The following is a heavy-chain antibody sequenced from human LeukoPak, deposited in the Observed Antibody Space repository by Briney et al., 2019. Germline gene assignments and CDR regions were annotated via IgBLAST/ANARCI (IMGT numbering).Heavy chain of an antibody. CDR1: GASISSYY. CDR2: IHYSGST. D-gene: IGHD5/OR15-5a*01. J-gene: IGHJ4*02. CDR3: ARTSYSIYDAPFGY. V-gene: IGHV4-59*01. Sequence: SATLSLTCTVSGASISSYYWSWIRQPPGKGLEWIGYIHYSGSTNYNPPLKSRVTISLDTSKNQFSLKLSSVTAADTAVYYCARTSYSIYDAPFGYWGQGTLVTVSS.